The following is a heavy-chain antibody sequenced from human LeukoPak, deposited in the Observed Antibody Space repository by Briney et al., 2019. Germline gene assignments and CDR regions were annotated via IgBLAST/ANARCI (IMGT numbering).Heavy chain of an antibody. CDR2: INPSGGST. CDR1: GYTFTSYY. Sequence: GGSLRLSCAASGYTFTSYYMHWVRQAPGQGLEWMGIINPSGGSTSYAQKFQGRVTMTRDTSTSTVYMELSSLRSEDTAVYYCAGTYYYDSSGYYRFDYWGQGTLVTVSS. D-gene: IGHD3-22*01. CDR3: AGTYYYDSSGYYRFDY. J-gene: IGHJ4*02. V-gene: IGHV1-46*01.